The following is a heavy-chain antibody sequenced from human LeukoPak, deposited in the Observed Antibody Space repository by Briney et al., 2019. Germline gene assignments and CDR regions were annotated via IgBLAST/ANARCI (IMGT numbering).Heavy chain of an antibody. CDR1: GYTFTGYY. V-gene: IGHV1-46*01. CDR2: INPSGGST. CDR3: ARGGPNTYYDILTGSTYYFDY. J-gene: IGHJ4*02. Sequence: ASVKVSCKASGYTFTGYYMHWVRQAPGQGLEWMGIINPSGGSTSYAQKFQGRVTMTRDTSTSTVYMELSSLRSEDTAVYYCARGGPNTYYDILTGSTYYFDYWGQGTLVTVSS. D-gene: IGHD3-9*01.